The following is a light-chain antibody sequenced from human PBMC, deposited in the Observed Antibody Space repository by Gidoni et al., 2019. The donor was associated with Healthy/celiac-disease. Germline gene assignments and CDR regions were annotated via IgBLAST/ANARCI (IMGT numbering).Light chain of an antibody. CDR1: QSVSSSY. CDR2: VAS. V-gene: IGKV3-20*01. CDR3: QQYGSSPIT. Sequence: IVLTQSPGTLSLSQGERATLSCRASQSVSSSYLAWYQQKPGQSPRLRIYVASSRATGIPDRFSGSGSVTDFTLTISRLEPEDFAVYYCQQYGSSPITFGQGTRLESK. J-gene: IGKJ5*01.